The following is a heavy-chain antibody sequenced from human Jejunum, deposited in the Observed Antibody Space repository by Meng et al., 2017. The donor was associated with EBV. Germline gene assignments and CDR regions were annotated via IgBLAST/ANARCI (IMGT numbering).Heavy chain of an antibody. Sequence: QVQLVKSGTEVKESGAEVKVSCKASGYTFTDYYLHWVRQAPGQGLEWMGRVNPNSGVTNYAEKFQGRVTMTRDTSISTSYMEVSRLTSDDTAVYYCARPISGYTYYFDYWGQGTLVTVSS. CDR2: VNPNSGVT. D-gene: IGHD5-18*01. CDR3: ARPISGYTYYFDY. V-gene: IGHV1-2*06. J-gene: IGHJ4*02. CDR1: GYTFTDYY.